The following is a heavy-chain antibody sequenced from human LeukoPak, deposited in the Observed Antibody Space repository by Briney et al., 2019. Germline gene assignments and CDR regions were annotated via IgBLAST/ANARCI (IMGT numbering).Heavy chain of an antibody. CDR1: GFTFGDYA. V-gene: IGHV3-49*03. J-gene: IGHJ4*02. D-gene: IGHD3-22*01. CDR2: IRSKAYGGTT. CDR3: TRDFRYYYDSSGIDY. Sequence: GGSLRLSCTASGFTFGDYAMSWFRQAPGKGLEWVGFIRSKAYGGTTEYAASVKGRFTISRDDSKSIAYLQMNSLKTEDTAVYYCTRDFRYYYDSSGIDYWGQGTLVTVSS.